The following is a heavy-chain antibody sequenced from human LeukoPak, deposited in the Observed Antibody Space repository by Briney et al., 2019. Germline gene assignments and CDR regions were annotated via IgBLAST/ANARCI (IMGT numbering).Heavy chain of an antibody. CDR1: GGSISSSNW. CDR2: IYHSGST. J-gene: IGHJ3*02. Sequence: PSETLSLTCAVSGGSISSSNWWSWVRQPPGKGLEWIGEIYHSGSTNYNPSLKSRVTISVDKSKNQFSLKLSSVTAADTAVYYCARSGWSPLRDAFDIWGQGTMVTVSS. CDR3: ARSGWSPLRDAFDI. V-gene: IGHV4-4*02. D-gene: IGHD6-19*01.